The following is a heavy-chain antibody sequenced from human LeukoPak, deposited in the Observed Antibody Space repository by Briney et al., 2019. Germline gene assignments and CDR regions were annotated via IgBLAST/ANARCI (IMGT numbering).Heavy chain of an antibody. J-gene: IGHJ2*01. Sequence: SQTLSLTCAVSGGSISSGGYSWSWIRQPPGKGLEWIGYIYHSGSTYYNPSLKSRVTISVDRSKNQFSLKLSSVTAAGTAVYYCARGYSYGYDWYFDLWGRGTLVTVSS. CDR3: ARGYSYGYDWYFDL. CDR1: GGSISSGGYS. D-gene: IGHD5-18*01. V-gene: IGHV4-30-2*01. CDR2: IYHSGST.